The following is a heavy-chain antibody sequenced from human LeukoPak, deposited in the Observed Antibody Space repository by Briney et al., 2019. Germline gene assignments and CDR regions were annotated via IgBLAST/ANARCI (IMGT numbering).Heavy chain of an antibody. Sequence: SETLSLTCAVYGGSFSGYYWSWIRQPPGKGLEWIGEINHSGSTNYNPSLKSRVTISVDTSKNQFSLKLSSVTAADTAVYYCARTGVPAAIGRFYFGYWGQGTLVTVSS. CDR3: ARTGVPAAIGRFYFGY. CDR1: GGSFSGYY. V-gene: IGHV4-34*01. J-gene: IGHJ4*02. D-gene: IGHD2-2*01. CDR2: INHSGST.